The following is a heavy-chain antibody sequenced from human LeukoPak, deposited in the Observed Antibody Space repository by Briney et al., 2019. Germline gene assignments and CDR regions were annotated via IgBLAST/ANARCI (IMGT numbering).Heavy chain of an antibody. Sequence: SETLSLTCAVYGGSFSGYYWSWIRQPPGKGLEWIWEINHSGSTNYNPSLKSRVTISVDTSKNQFSLKLSSVTAADTAVYYCARYRSVARFDYWGQGTLVTVSS. CDR2: INHSGST. CDR1: GGSFSGYY. D-gene: IGHD6-19*01. V-gene: IGHV4-34*01. CDR3: ARYRSVARFDY. J-gene: IGHJ4*02.